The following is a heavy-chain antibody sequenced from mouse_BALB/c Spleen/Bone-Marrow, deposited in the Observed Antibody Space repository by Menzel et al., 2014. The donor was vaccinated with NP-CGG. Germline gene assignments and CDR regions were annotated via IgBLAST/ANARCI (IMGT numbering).Heavy chain of an antibody. V-gene: IGHV4-1*02. CDR3: TRQDYYGYGAY. CDR2: INPDSSTI. Sequence: EVQRVESGGGLVQPGGSLKLSCAASGFDFSRYWMSWVRQAPGKGLEWMCLINPDSSTINYTPSLEDKFIISRDNAKNSLYLQMSKVRSEDTALYYCTRQDYYGYGAYWGQGTLVTVSA. J-gene: IGHJ3*01. D-gene: IGHD1-2*01. CDR1: GFDFSRYW.